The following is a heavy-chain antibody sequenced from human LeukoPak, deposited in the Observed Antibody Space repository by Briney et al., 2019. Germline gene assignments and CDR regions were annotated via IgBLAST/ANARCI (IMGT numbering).Heavy chain of an antibody. CDR3: ARVGSSSSWYVSWFDP. V-gene: IGHV1-18*01. Sequence: ASVKVSCKASGYTFTSYGISWVRQAPGQGLEWMGWISAYNCNTNYAQKLQGRVTMTTDTSTSTAYMELRSLRSDDTAVYYCARVGSSSSWYVSWFDPWGQGTLVTVSS. D-gene: IGHD6-13*01. CDR2: ISAYNCNT. CDR1: GYTFTSYG. J-gene: IGHJ5*02.